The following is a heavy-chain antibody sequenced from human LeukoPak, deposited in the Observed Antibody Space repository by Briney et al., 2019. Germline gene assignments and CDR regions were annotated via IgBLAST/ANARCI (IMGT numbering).Heavy chain of an antibody. J-gene: IGHJ6*02. Sequence: GGSLRLSCAASGFTFSSYAMSWVRQAPGKGLEWVSAISGSGGSTYYADSVKGRFTISRDNSKNTLYLQMNSLRAEDTAVYYCARNLRVSSSKYYYYYYGMDVWGQGTTVTVSS. CDR3: ARNLRVSSSKYYYYYYGMDV. V-gene: IGHV3-23*01. D-gene: IGHD6-6*01. CDR2: ISGSGGST. CDR1: GFTFSSYA.